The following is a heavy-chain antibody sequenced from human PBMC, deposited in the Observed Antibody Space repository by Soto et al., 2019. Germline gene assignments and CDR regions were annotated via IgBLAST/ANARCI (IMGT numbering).Heavy chain of an antibody. J-gene: IGHJ3*02. Sequence: GASVKVSCKASGGTFSSYAISWVRQAPGQGLEWMGGIIPIFGTANYAQKFQGRVTITADESTSTAYMELSSLRSEDTAVYYCASATRDYLETTVVTSDAFDIWGQGTMVTVSS. CDR3: ASATRDYLETTVVTSDAFDI. V-gene: IGHV1-69*13. CDR1: GGTFSSYA. CDR2: IIPIFGTA. D-gene: IGHD4-17*01.